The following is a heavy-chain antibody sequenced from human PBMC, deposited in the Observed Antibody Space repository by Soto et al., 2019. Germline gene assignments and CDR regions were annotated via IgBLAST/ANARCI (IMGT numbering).Heavy chain of an antibody. D-gene: IGHD5-18*01. CDR3: ARGDSYGLTRVDY. J-gene: IGHJ4*02. Sequence: QVQLVESGGGLVKPGGSLRLSCAASGFTFSDYYMRWIRQAPGKGLEWVSYISTSSSYTNYADSVKGRFTVSRDNANNSLYLQMTSLRAEYTAVYYCARGDSYGLTRVDYWGQGTLVTVSS. V-gene: IGHV3-11*05. CDR1: GFTFSDYY. CDR2: ISTSSSYT.